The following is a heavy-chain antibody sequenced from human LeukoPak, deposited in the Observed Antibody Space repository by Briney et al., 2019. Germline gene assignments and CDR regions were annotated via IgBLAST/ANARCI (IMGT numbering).Heavy chain of an antibody. V-gene: IGHV4-59*01. CDR3: ARETGVAEQTANRYFDL. J-gene: IGHJ2*01. CDR1: GGSISRYY. CDR2: IYYSGST. D-gene: IGHD6-13*01. Sequence: KPSETLSLTCTVSGGSISRYYWSWIRQPPGKGLEWIGYIYYSGSTNYNPSLESRVTISVDTSKNQFSLNLSSVTAADTAVYYCARETGVAEQTANRYFDLWGRGTLVTVSS.